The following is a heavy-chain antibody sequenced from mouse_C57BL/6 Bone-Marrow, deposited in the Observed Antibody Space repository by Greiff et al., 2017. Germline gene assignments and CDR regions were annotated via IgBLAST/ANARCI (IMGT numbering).Heavy chain of an antibody. D-gene: IGHD1-1*01. CDR2: ILPNRVSP. Sequence: QVQLHQPGAELVKPGASVKLSCKASGYTFTSYWMHWVKQRPGQGLEWIGMILPNRVSPNYNEKFKSKATLNVDKSSRTAYMQLSSLTSEDSAVYYCARITTVVATSFDVWGTGTTGTVSS. CDR1: GYTFTSYW. CDR3: ARITTVVATSFDV. V-gene: IGHV1-64*01. J-gene: IGHJ1*03.